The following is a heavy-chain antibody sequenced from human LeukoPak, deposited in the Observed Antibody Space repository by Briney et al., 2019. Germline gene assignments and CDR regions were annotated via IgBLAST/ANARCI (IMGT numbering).Heavy chain of an antibody. J-gene: IGHJ4*02. D-gene: IGHD1-1*01. V-gene: IGHV3-30*02. CDR3: ANSPNWNFDY. CDR1: GFTFSSYG. Sequence: GGSLRLSCAASGFTFSSYGMHWVRQAPGKGLEWVAFIRYDGSNKYYADSVKGRFTISRDNSKNTLYLQMDSLRVEDTAVYYCANSPNWNFDYWGQGTLVTVSS. CDR2: IRYDGSNK.